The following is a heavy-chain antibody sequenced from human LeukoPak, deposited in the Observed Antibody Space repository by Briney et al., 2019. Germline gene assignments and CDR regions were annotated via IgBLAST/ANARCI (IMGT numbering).Heavy chain of an antibody. J-gene: IGHJ3*02. CDR3: AKGQDLLWFGGDAFDI. CDR1: GFTFSSYA. D-gene: IGHD3-10*01. Sequence: PGGSLRLSCAASGFTFSSYAMSWVRQAPGKGLEWVSAISGSGGSTYYADSVKGRFTISRDNSKNTLYLQMNSLRAEDTAVYYCAKGQDLLWFGGDAFDIWGQGTMVTVSS. CDR2: ISGSGGST. V-gene: IGHV3-23*01.